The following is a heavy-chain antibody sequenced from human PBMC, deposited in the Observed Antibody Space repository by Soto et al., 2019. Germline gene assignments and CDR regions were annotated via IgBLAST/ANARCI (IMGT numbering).Heavy chain of an antibody. V-gene: IGHV1-46*01. Sequence: ASVKVSCKAIGYSFTRHYMHWVRQAPGQGLEWMGTIFPGGVNIAYAQKFEGRVTMTKNTLYLQMNSLGAEDTAVYYCARVPSSSGRAHFDYWGQGTLVTVSS. CDR3: ARVPSSSGRAHFDY. CDR2: IFPGGVNI. J-gene: IGHJ4*02. CDR1: GYSFTRHY. D-gene: IGHD2-15*01.